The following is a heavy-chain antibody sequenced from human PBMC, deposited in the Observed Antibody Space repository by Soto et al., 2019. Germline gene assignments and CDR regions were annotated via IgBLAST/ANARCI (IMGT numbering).Heavy chain of an antibody. J-gene: IGHJ4*02. D-gene: IGHD2-8*01. CDR1: GFGVSSNY. CDR2: PYSGGST. V-gene: IGHV3-53*04. Sequence: EVQLVESGGGLVQPGGSLRLSCAASGFGVSSNYMSWVRQAPGKGLEWVSVPYSGGSTYYADSVKGRFTISRHNSKNTLYLEMNSLRAEDTAVYYCARVIAYCTNGVCYENKFDYWGQGTLVTVSS. CDR3: ARVIAYCTNGVCYENKFDY.